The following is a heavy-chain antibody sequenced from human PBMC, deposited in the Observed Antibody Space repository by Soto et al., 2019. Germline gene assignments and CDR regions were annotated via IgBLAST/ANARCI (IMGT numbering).Heavy chain of an antibody. CDR3: ARNHHVLRFLEWLPMDV. D-gene: IGHD3-3*01. J-gene: IGHJ6*02. CDR2: IYYSGST. Sequence: PSETLSLTCTASGGSISSYYWSWIRQPPGKGLEWIGYIYYSGSTNYNPSLKSRVTISVDTSKNQFSLKLSSVTAADTAVYYCARNHHVLRFLEWLPMDVWGQGTTVTVSS. V-gene: IGHV4-59*12. CDR1: GGSISSYY.